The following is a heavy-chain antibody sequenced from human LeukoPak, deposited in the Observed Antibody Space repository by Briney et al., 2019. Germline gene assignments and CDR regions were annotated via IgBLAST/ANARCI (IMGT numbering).Heavy chain of an antibody. V-gene: IGHV4-30-2*01. CDR1: GGSISSGGYS. Sequence: PSETLSLTCAVSGGSISSGGYSWSWIRQPPGKGLEWIGYISHSGSTYYNPSLKSRVTISVDTSKNQFSLKLSSVTAADTAVYYCARAGGTYDYVWGSYRYTALWPVDYWGQGTLVTVSS. CDR2: ISHSGST. D-gene: IGHD3-16*02. J-gene: IGHJ4*02. CDR3: ARAGGTYDYVWGSYRYTALWPVDY.